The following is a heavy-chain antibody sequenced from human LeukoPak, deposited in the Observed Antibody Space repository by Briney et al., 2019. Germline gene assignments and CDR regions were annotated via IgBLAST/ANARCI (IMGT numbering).Heavy chain of an antibody. CDR3: ARGRPHGNDY. V-gene: IGHV3-74*01. D-gene: IGHD4-23*01. CDR2: IASDGSST. CDR1: GFTLSNSW. Sequence: DPGGSLRLSCAVSGFTLSNSWMHWVRQAPGKGLVWVSRIASDGSSTTYADSVKGRFSISRDNAKNTLYLQMNSLRVEDTAVYYCARGRPHGNDYWGQGTLVTVSS. J-gene: IGHJ4*02.